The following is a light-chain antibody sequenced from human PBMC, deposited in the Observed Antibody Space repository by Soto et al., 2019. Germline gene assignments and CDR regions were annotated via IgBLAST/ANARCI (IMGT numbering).Light chain of an antibody. CDR3: QQYNSYSRT. CDR2: DAS. Sequence: IRLTQSPASLSASLGDRFTVTCLASQDIRNYLAWYQQKPGKAPKLLICDASTLYSGVPSRFSGSGSGTDFTLTISSLQPDDFATYYCQQYNSYSRTFGQGTKVDIK. CDR1: QDIRNY. V-gene: IGKV1-9*01. J-gene: IGKJ1*01.